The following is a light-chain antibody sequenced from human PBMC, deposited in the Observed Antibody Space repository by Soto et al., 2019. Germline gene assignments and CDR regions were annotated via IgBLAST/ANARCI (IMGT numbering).Light chain of an antibody. V-gene: IGKV3-11*01. CDR1: QSVSSY. CDR3: QQRSNWPPYT. J-gene: IGKJ2*01. CDR2: DAS. Sequence: EIVLTHSPATLSLSPGERATLSCRASQSVSSYLAWYQQRPGQAHTLLIYDASNRATGIPARFSGSGSGTDFTLIISSLEPEDFAVYYCQQRSNWPPYTFGQGTKLEIK.